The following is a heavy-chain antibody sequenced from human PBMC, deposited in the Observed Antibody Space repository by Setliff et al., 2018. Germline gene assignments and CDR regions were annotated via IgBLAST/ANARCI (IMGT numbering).Heavy chain of an antibody. Sequence: ASVQVSCKASGSSFTSYGISWVRQAPGQGLEWMGWISAKNGNRNYAQKLQGRVTMTTDTSTSTAYMEVSSLRSEDTAVYYCARDRYYNSWSGTSITAPHDAFDIWGQGTMVTVSS. V-gene: IGHV1-18*01. CDR1: GSSFTSYG. CDR2: ISAKNGNR. J-gene: IGHJ3*02. D-gene: IGHD3-3*01. CDR3: ARDRYYNSWSGTSITAPHDAFDI.